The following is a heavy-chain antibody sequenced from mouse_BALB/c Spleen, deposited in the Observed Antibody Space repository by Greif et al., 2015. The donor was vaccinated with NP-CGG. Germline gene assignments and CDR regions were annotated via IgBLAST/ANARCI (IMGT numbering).Heavy chain of an antibody. CDR1: GYAFSSSW. V-gene: IGHV1-82*01. CDR2: IYPGDGDT. Sequence: VQLQQSGPELVKPGASVKISCKASGYAFSSSWMNWVKQRPGQGLEWIGRIYPGDGDTNYNGKFKGEATLTADKSSSTAYMQLSSLTSVDSAVYFCARVTTATLFAYWGQGTLVTVSA. J-gene: IGHJ3*01. CDR3: ARVTTATLFAY. D-gene: IGHD1-2*01.